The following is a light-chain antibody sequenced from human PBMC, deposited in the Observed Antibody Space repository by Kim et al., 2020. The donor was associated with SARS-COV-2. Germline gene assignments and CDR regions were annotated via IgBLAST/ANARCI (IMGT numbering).Light chain of an antibody. CDR2: EAF. CDR3: QQYGSSPYS. V-gene: IGKV3-20*01. Sequence: GEGATLSGRASQSVGSSLFAWYQQNPGQAHRLLIYEAFKRVAGIPDMFSGSGSGTDFTLTISRPEPEDFAMYYCQQYGSSPYSFGQGTKLEI. CDR1: QSVGSSL. J-gene: IGKJ2*03.